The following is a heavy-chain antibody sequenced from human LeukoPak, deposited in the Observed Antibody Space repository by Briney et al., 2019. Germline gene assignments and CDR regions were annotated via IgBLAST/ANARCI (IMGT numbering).Heavy chain of an antibody. CDR1: GFTFSSYW. V-gene: IGHV3-74*01. Sequence: GGSLRLSCAASGFTFSSYWMHWVRQAPGKGLLWVSRINSDGSSTSYADSVKGRFSISRDNAKNTLYLQMNGLRAEDTAVYYCTRIKGTASNDAFHIWGQGTMVTVSS. D-gene: IGHD1-1*01. CDR2: INSDGSST. J-gene: IGHJ3*02. CDR3: TRIKGTASNDAFHI.